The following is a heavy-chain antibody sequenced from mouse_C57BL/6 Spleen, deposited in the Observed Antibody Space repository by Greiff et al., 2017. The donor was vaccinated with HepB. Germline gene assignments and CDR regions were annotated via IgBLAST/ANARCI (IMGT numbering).Heavy chain of an antibody. V-gene: IGHV1-59*01. Sequence: LVESGPELVKPGASVKISCKASGYAFTSYWMHWVKQRPGQGLEWIGVIDPSDSYTNYNQKFKGKATLTVDTSSSTAYMQLSSLTSEDSAVYYCARHYYGPMDYWGQGTSVTVSS. CDR1: GYAFTSYW. CDR3: ARHYYGPMDY. J-gene: IGHJ4*01. D-gene: IGHD1-1*01. CDR2: IDPSDSYT.